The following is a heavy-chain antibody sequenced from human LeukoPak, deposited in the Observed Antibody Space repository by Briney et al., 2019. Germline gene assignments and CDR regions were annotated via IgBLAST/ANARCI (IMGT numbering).Heavy chain of an antibody. CDR1: GGSFSGYY. CDR2: INHSGST. CDR3: ARRSRYNWNVGWFDP. Sequence: SETLSLTCAVYGGSFSGYYWSWIRQPPGKGVEWIGEINHSGSTNYNPSLKSRVTISVDTSKNQFSLKLSSVTAADTAAYYCARRSRYNWNVGWFDPWGQGTLVTVSS. D-gene: IGHD1-20*01. J-gene: IGHJ5*02. V-gene: IGHV4-34*01.